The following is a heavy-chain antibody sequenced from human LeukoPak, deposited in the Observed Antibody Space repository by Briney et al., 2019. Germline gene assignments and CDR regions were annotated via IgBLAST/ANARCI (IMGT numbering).Heavy chain of an antibody. D-gene: IGHD3-10*01. CDR2: IYHSGST. CDR3: ATMVRGVINAAFDY. V-gene: IGHV4-38-2*02. Sequence: PSETLSLTCTVSGYSISSGYYWGWIRQPPGKGLEWIGSIYHSGSTYYSPSLKSRVTISVDTSKNQFSLKLSSVTAADTAVYYCATMVRGVINAAFDYWGQGTLVTVSS. CDR1: GYSISSGYY. J-gene: IGHJ4*02.